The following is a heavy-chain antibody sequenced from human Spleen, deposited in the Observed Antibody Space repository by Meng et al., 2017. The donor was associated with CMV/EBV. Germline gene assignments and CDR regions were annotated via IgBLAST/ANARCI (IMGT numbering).Heavy chain of an antibody. CDR1: GFTFTDYH. J-gene: IGHJ5*02. CDR2: IRSKAYGGTT. V-gene: IGHV3-49*04. D-gene: IGHD7-27*01. Sequence: GGSLRLSCTVSGFTFTDYHMTWVRQAPGKGLEWLGFIRSKAYGGTTDYAASVKGRVTISRDDSKSIAYLQMNSLRAEDTAVYYCAKDPLGKGGLSWFDPWGQGTLVTVSS. CDR3: AKDPLGKGGLSWFDP.